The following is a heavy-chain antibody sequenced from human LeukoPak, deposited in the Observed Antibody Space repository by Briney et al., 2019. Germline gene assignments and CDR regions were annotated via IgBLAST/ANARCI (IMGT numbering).Heavy chain of an antibody. V-gene: IGHV5-51*01. CDR3: ARRGYCSNGVCYPDCVDY. Sequence: GESLKISCKGSGYSFTSYWIGWVRQMPGKGLEWMGIIYPGDSDTRYSPSFQGQVTISADKSISTAYLQWSSLKASDTAMYYCARRGYCSNGVCYPDCVDYWGQGTLVTVSS. CDR1: GYSFTSYW. J-gene: IGHJ4*02. CDR2: IYPGDSDT. D-gene: IGHD2-8*01.